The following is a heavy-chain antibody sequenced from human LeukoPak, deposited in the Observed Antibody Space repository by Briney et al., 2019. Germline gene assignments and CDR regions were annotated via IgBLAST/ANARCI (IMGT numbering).Heavy chain of an antibody. CDR1: GFTFSSYA. CDR2: ISYDGSNK. Sequence: GGSLRLSCAASGFTFSSYAMHWVRQAPGKGLEWVAVISYDGSNKYYADSVKGRFTISRDNSKNTLYLQMNSLRAEDTAVYYCARGLSHDSFTYYYYYMDVWGKGTTVTVSS. D-gene: IGHD2-15*01. V-gene: IGHV3-30-3*01. CDR3: ARGLSHDSFTYYYYYMDV. J-gene: IGHJ6*03.